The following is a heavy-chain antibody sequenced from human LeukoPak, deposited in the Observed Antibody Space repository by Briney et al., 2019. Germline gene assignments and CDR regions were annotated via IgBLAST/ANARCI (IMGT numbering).Heavy chain of an antibody. D-gene: IGHD3-9*01. Sequence: SETLSLTCTVSGDSISSGSHWGWLRQPPGKGLEWIGCISHSGTTYYNPSLKSRVTISVDTSKKQFSLNLNSVTAADTAVYYCARELLNFNPAGYWGQGTPVTVSS. CDR3: ARELLNFNPAGY. CDR2: ISHSGTT. V-gene: IGHV4-38-2*02. CDR1: GDSISSGSH. J-gene: IGHJ4*02.